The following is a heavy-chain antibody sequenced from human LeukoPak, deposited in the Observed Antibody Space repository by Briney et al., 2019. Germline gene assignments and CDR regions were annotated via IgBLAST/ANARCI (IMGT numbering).Heavy chain of an antibody. CDR2: IYHSGST. CDR3: ASSPLLGDFDY. J-gene: IGHJ4*02. Sequence: SGTLSLTCAVSGDSISSSNWWSWVRQPPGKGLEWIGEIYHSGSTSYNPSLKSRVTISVDTSKNQFSLKLSSVTAADTAVYYCASSPLLGDFDYWGQGTLVTVSS. D-gene: IGHD3-16*01. V-gene: IGHV4-4*02. CDR1: GDSISSSNW.